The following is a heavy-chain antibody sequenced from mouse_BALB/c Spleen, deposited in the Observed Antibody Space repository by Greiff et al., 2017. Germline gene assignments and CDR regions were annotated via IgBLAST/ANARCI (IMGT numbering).Heavy chain of an antibody. CDR2: ISYDGSN. CDR3: AFYYDYESRYFDV. D-gene: IGHD2-4*01. Sequence: EVKLMESGPGLVKPSQSLSLTCSVTGYSITSGYYWNWIRQFPGNKLEWMGYISYDGSNNYNPSLENRISITRDTSKNQFFLKLNSVTTEDTATYYCAFYYDYESRYFDVWGAGTTVTVSS. CDR1: GYSITSGYY. J-gene: IGHJ1*01. V-gene: IGHV3-6*02.